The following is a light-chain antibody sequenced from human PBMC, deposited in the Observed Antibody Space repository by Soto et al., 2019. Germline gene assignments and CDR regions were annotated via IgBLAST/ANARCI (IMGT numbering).Light chain of an antibody. CDR2: KTS. V-gene: IGKV1-5*03. CDR1: QRISIW. CDR3: QHYNDYSST. Sequence: DIHMTQSPSILSASVGDRVTITCRASQRISIWLAWYQQKPGKAPNLLIYKTSSLESGVPPRFSGSGSGTEFTLPISSLQPDEFATYYCQHYNDYSSTFGQGTKVEIK. J-gene: IGKJ1*01.